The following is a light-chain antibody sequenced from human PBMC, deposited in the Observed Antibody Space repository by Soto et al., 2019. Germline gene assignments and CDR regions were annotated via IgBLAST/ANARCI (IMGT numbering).Light chain of an antibody. CDR3: QQLGSCPST. Sequence: ESVLTQSPGTLSLSPGEKATLSCRASQSVSSSYLAWYQQKPGQAPRLLIYGASSRATGIPDRFSGSGSGTDFTLTVSRLEPLDFAVYYCQQLGSCPSTLGQGTGVDIK. V-gene: IGKV3-20*01. CDR2: GAS. J-gene: IGKJ1*01. CDR1: QSVSSSY.